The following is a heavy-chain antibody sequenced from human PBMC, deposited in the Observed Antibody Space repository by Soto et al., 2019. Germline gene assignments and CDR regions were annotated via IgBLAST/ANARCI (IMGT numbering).Heavy chain of an antibody. D-gene: IGHD3-10*01. V-gene: IGHV3-23*01. CDR1: GFTFSSYA. Sequence: GGSLRLSCAASGFTFSSYAMSWVRQAPGKGLEWVSAISGSGGSTYYADSVKGRFTISRDNSKNTLYLQMNSLRAEDTAVYYCAKADYYYGSGSYFFMFDYWDQGTLVTVSS. J-gene: IGHJ4*02. CDR3: AKADYYYGSGSYFFMFDY. CDR2: ISGSGGST.